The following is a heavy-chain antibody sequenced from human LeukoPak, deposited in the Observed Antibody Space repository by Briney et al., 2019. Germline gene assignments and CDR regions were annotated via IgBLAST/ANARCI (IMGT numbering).Heavy chain of an antibody. Sequence: SETLSLTCTVSGGSISSYYWSWVRQPPGKGLEWIGFVYYTGSTNYSPSLKSRVTISVDTSKNQFSLKLRSVTAADTAVYYCARAEGFGARNWIDPWGQGTLVTVSS. CDR3: ARAEGFGARNWIDP. D-gene: IGHD3-10*01. CDR1: GGSISSYY. CDR2: VYYTGST. J-gene: IGHJ5*02. V-gene: IGHV4-59*12.